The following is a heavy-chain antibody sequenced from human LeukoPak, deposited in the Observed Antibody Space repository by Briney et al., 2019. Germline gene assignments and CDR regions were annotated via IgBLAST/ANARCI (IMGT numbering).Heavy chain of an antibody. CDR3: ARLRSKVVVTAIRRGYFQH. D-gene: IGHD2-21*02. CDR1: GGSFSGYY. CDR2: INHSGST. Sequence: SETLSLTCAVYGGSFSGYYWSWIRQPPGKGLEWIGEINHSGSTNYNPSLKSRVTISVDTSKNQFSLKLSSVTAADTAVYYCARLRSKVVVTAIRRGYFQHWGQGTLVTVSS. V-gene: IGHV4-34*01. J-gene: IGHJ1*01.